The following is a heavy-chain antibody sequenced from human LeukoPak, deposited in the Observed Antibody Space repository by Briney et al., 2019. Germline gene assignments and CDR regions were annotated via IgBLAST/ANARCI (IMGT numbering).Heavy chain of an antibody. V-gene: IGHV4-4*07. D-gene: IGHD1-20*01. CDR2: IYTSGST. CDR3: ARDNWLDPLYGMDV. Sequence: SETLSLTCTVSGGSISSYYWSWIRQPAGKGLEWIGCIYTSGSTNYNPSLKSRVTMSVDTSKNQFSLKLSSVTAADTAVYYCARDNWLDPLYGMDVWGQGTTVTVSS. CDR1: GGSISSYY. J-gene: IGHJ6*02.